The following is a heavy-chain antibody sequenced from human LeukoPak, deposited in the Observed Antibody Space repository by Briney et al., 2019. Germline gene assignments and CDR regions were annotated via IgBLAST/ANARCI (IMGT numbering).Heavy chain of an antibody. D-gene: IGHD3-16*02. CDR1: GFTFSDYY. CDR2: ITSSGTSI. J-gene: IGHJ5*01. V-gene: IGHV3-11*01. CDR3: AREGYDYVWGSYRSLDS. Sequence: GGSLRLSCAASGFTFSDYYMSWIRQAPGKRLEWVSYITSSGTSIYHADSVKGRFTISRDNAKSSLYLQMNSLRAEDTAVYYCAREGYDYVWGSYRSLDSWGQGTLVTVSS.